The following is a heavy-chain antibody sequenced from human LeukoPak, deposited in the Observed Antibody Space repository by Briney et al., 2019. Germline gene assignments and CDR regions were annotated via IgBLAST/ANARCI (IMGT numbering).Heavy chain of an antibody. CDR1: GGSISSYC. CDR3: ARDGGVYSSSWYPLGDYYYYYMDV. J-gene: IGHJ6*03. D-gene: IGHD6-13*01. CDR2: IYYSGST. Sequence: SETLSLTCTVSGGSISSYCWSWIRQPPGKGLEWIGYIYYSGSTNHNPSLKSRVTISVDTSKNQFSLKLSSVTAADTAVYYCARDGGVYSSSWYPLGDYYYYYMDVWGKGTTVTVSS. V-gene: IGHV4-59*01.